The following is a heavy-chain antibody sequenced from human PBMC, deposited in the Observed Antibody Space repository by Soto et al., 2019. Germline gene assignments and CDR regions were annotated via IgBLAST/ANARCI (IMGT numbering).Heavy chain of an antibody. Sequence: ASVKVSCKASGYTFTSYGISWVRQAPGQGLEWMGWISGYNGDTNYAQKFQDRVSMTIDTSTGTAYMELRSLTSDDTAIYYCAKNGQPPYYYYGLEVWGQGTKVTVSS. CDR2: ISGYNGDT. V-gene: IGHV1-18*01. J-gene: IGHJ6*02. D-gene: IGHD2-8*01. CDR3: AKNGQPPYYYYGLEV. CDR1: GYTFTSYG.